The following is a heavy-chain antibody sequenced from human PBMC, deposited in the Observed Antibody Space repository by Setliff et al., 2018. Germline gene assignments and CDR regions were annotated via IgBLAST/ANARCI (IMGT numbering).Heavy chain of an antibody. D-gene: IGHD2-15*01. V-gene: IGHV1-69*05. J-gene: IGHJ6*03. CDR1: GGTFSNIG. CDR3: AREKVVVVSATSYHYYMDV. CDR2: IIPLFGTT. Sequence: VASVKVSCKASGGTFSNIGISGVRQAPGQGLEWMGGIIPLFGTTNYAQEFQGRVTITTDESTNTAYMELSSLRSEDTAMYYCAREKVVVVSATSYHYYMDVWGKGTTGTVSS.